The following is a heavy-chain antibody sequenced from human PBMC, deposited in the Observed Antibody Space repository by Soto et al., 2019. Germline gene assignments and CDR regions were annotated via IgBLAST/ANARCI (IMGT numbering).Heavy chain of an antibody. V-gene: IGHV1-2*02. CDR1: GYTFTGYY. CDR3: ARDLPSGIAVAGP. CDR2: INPNSGGT. D-gene: IGHD6-19*01. Sequence: ASVKVCCKACGYTFTGYYMHWVRQAPGQGLEWMGWINPNSGGTNYAQKFQGRVTMTRDTSISTAYMELSRLRSDDTAVYYCARDLPSGIAVAGPWGQGTLVTVSS. J-gene: IGHJ5*02.